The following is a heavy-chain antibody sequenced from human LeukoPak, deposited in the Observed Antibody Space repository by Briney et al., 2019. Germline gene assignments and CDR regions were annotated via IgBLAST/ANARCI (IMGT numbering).Heavy chain of an antibody. Sequence: GGSLRLSCAASGFTFSSSAMSWVRQAPGKGLEWVGRIKSKTDGGTTDYAAPVKGRFTISRDDSKNTLYLQMNSLKTEDTAVYYCTTQVLGSYGMDVWGQGTTVTVSS. CDR3: TTQVLGSYGMDV. D-gene: IGHD3-16*01. CDR1: GFTFSSSA. V-gene: IGHV3-15*01. CDR2: IKSKTDGGTT. J-gene: IGHJ6*02.